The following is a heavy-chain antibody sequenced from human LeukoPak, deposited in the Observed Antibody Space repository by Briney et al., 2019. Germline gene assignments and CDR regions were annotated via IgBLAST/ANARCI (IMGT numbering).Heavy chain of an antibody. Sequence: SETLSLTCVVSGGSISNNDYSWSWIRQPPGKGLEWIGYSYHSGSAYYNPSLKSRVTISVDRSKNQFSLRLTSVTAADTAVYFCARGSRSETYSYENWGQGTLVTVSS. CDR1: GGSISNNDYS. CDR3: ARGSRSETYSYEN. D-gene: IGHD3-10*01. CDR2: SYHSGSA. J-gene: IGHJ4*02. V-gene: IGHV4-30-2*01.